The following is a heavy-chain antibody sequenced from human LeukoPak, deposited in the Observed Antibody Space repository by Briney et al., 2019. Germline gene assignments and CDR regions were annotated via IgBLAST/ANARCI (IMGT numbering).Heavy chain of an antibody. Sequence: GGSLRLSCAASRFTFSNYPMHWVRQAPGKGLEWVAVISHDGYNTFYGDSVKGRFTISRDNSKNTLYLQMNSLRAEDTAVYYCARSPMGVVTLKDFDYWGQGTLVTVSS. CDR1: RFTFSNYP. CDR2: ISHDGYNT. V-gene: IGHV3-30*04. J-gene: IGHJ4*02. CDR3: ARSPMGVVTLKDFDY. D-gene: IGHD2-21*02.